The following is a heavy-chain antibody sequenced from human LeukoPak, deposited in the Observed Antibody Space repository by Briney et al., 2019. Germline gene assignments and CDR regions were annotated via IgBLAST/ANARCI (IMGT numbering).Heavy chain of an antibody. CDR2: MSTNSIAT. Sequence: VGSLRLSCAASEFTFTIYEMTWVRQAPGQGLEWISYMSTNSIATASATSVRGRFIISRVNAKNSIFLQRSRLRVAPTAVYYCVRDGAIYVTGTGNVFDVWGQGAMVTVSS. CDR3: VRDGAIYVTGTGNVFDV. CDR1: EFTFTIYE. J-gene: IGHJ3*01. V-gene: IGHV3-48*03. D-gene: IGHD2-2*02.